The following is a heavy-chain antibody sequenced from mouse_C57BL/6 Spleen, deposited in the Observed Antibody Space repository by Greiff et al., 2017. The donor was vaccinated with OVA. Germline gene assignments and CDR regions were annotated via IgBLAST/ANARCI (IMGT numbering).Heavy chain of an antibody. CDR1: GYTFTDYA. D-gene: IGHD2-1*01. CDR3: TRGRGYGNYTWFAY. V-gene: IGHV1-15*01. CDR2: IDPETGGT. J-gene: IGHJ3*01. Sequence: QVQLQQSGAELVRPGASVTLSCKASGYTFTDYAMHWVKQTPVHGLEWIGAIDPETGGTAYNQKFKGKAILTADKSSSTAYMELRSLTSEDSAVYYCTRGRGYGNYTWFAYWGQGTLVTVSA.